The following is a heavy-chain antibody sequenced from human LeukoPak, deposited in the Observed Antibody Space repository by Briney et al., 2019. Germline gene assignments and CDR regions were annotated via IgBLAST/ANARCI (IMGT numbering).Heavy chain of an antibody. CDR2: ISSSSSTI. V-gene: IGHV3-48*04. CDR1: GFTFSSYG. J-gene: IGHJ4*02. CDR3: AKDRGYSYGYFDY. Sequence: GGSLRLSCAASGFTFSSYGMTWVRQAPGKGLEWVSYISSSSSTIYYADSVKGRFTISGDNAKNSLYLQMNSLRAEDTALYYCAKDRGYSYGYFDYWGQGTLVTVSS. D-gene: IGHD5-18*01.